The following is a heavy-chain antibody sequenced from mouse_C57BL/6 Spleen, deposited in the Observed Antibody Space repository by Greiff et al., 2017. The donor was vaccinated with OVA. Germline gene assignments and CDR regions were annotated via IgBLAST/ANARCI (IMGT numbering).Heavy chain of an antibody. Sequence: EVQGVESGGGLVKPGGSLKLSCAASGFTFSDYGMHWVRQAPEKGLEWVAYISSGSSTIYYADTVKGRFTISRDNAKNTLFLQMTRLRSEYTAMYYCARGGYSNSFAYWGQGTLVTVSA. CDR1: GFTFSDYG. D-gene: IGHD2-5*01. CDR2: ISSGSSTI. V-gene: IGHV5-17*01. CDR3: ARGGYSNSFAY. J-gene: IGHJ3*01.